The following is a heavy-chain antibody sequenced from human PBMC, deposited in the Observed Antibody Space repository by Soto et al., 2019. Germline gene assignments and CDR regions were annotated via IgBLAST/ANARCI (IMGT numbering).Heavy chain of an antibody. Sequence: QVLLQESGPGLVKPSGTLSLTCTVSHFSVTNNKYWSWVRQSPGKPRGGIGEIYHSGTTYYNPSLSSRVSMSMDKSKNQISLILTSVTAADTAVYYCARDSRYCTDSGCSIMRDAFDVWGQGTLVTVSS. D-gene: IGHD2-15*01. CDR3: ARDSRYCTDSGCSIMRDAFDV. CDR1: HFSVTNNKY. CDR2: IYHSGTT. V-gene: IGHV4-4*02. J-gene: IGHJ3*01.